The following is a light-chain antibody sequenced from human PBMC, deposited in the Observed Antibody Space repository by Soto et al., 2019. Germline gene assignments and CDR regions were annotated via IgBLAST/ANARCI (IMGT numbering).Light chain of an antibody. J-gene: IGLJ3*02. CDR3: SSYSSSSTLVV. CDR1: SSDVGGYDY. Sequence: QLVLTQPASVSGSPGQSITISCTGTSSDVGGYDYVSWYQHLPGKAPKLMICDVSNRPSGVSNRFSGSKSGNTASLTISGLQAEDEADYYCSSYSSSSTLVVFGGGTKLTVL. V-gene: IGLV2-14*03. CDR2: DVS.